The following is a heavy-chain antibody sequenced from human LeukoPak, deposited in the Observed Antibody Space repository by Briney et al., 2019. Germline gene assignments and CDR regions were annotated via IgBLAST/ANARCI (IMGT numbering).Heavy chain of an antibody. Sequence: GGSLRLSCAASGFTFSSYAMSWVRQAPGKGLEWVSVISGSGGSTYYADSVKGRFTISRDNSKNTLYLQMNSLRAEDTAVYYRAKASAMIVVVSKHFDYWGQGTLVTVSS. CDR2: ISGSGGST. J-gene: IGHJ4*02. V-gene: IGHV3-23*01. D-gene: IGHD3-22*01. CDR3: AKASAMIVVVSKHFDY. CDR1: GFTFSSYA.